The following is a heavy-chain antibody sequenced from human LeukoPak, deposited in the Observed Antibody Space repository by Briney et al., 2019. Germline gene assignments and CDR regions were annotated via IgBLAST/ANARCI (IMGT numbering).Heavy chain of an antibody. CDR1: GGSISSYY. D-gene: IGHD6-19*01. J-gene: IGHJ4*02. V-gene: IGHV4-34*01. Sequence: SETLSLTCTVSGGSISSYYWSWIRQPPGKGLEWIGEINHSGSTNYNPSLKSRVTISVDTSKNQFSLKLSSVTAADTAVYYCARHRRQWRYFDYWGQGTLVTVSS. CDR3: ARHRRQWRYFDY. CDR2: INHSGST.